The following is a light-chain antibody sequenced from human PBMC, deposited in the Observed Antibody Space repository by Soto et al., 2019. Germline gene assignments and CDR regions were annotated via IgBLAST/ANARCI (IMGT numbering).Light chain of an antibody. Sequence: AIQMTQSPSSLSASVGDRVTITCRASQGIRNDLGWYQQKPGKAPKLLIYAASSLQSGVPSRFRGSGAGRYLTLTISSLQPEDFATYYCLHDYNYQCTVGHGTKVDIK. J-gene: IGKJ1*01. CDR1: QGIRND. CDR2: AAS. CDR3: LHDYNYQCT. V-gene: IGKV1-6*01.